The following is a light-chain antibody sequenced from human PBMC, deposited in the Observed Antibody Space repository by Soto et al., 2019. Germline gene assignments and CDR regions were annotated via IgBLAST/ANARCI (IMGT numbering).Light chain of an antibody. CDR1: SSAVGGYNY. CDR3: SSYTSSSTLV. Sequence: QSALTQPASVSGSPGQSITSSCTGTSSAVGGYNYVSWYQQHPGKAPKLMIYDVSNRPSGVSNRFSGSKSGNTASLTISGLQAEDEADYYCSSYTSSSTLVFGTGTKLTVL. CDR2: DVS. V-gene: IGLV2-14*01. J-gene: IGLJ1*01.